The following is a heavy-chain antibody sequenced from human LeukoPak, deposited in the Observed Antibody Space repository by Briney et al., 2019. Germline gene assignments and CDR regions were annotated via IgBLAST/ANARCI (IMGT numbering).Heavy chain of an antibody. Sequence: GASVKVSCKTSGYTFTDYYIHWVRQAPGQGLEWMGRINPNSAGTNYAQKFQGRVTMTRDTSISTAYMELSRLRSDDTAVYYCARDYSYGLGYYCYYMDVWGKGTTVTVSS. CDR1: GYTFTDYY. J-gene: IGHJ6*03. CDR3: ARDYSYGLGYYCYYMDV. D-gene: IGHD5-18*01. CDR2: INPNSAGT. V-gene: IGHV1-2*06.